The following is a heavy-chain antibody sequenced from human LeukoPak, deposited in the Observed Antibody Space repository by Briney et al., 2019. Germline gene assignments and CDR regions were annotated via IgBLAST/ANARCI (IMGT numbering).Heavy chain of an antibody. D-gene: IGHD5-12*01. V-gene: IGHV4-30-4*08. CDR3: ARGEWLRAFDY. J-gene: IGHJ4*02. CDR2: IYYSGST. Sequence: PSQTLSLTCTVSGGSISSGDYYWSWIRQPPEKGLEWIGYIYYSGSTYYNPSLKSRVTISVDTSKNQFSLKLSSVTAADTAVYYCARGEWLRAFDYWGQGTLVTVSS. CDR1: GGSISSGDYY.